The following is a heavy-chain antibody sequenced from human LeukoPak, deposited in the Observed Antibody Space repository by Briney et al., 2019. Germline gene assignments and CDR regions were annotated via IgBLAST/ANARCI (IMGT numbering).Heavy chain of an antibody. Sequence: GGSLRLSCGASGFAFSFYLMTWLPQAPGKGPEFVANIEPAGSAAYYADSVKGRFTISRDNTKNLLYLQMNSLTAEDSAVYHCGRFGYVSAVDTWGQGALVTVSS. CDR3: GRFGYVSAVDT. V-gene: IGHV3-7*01. CDR1: GFAFSFYL. CDR2: IEPAGSAA. J-gene: IGHJ5*02. D-gene: IGHD2-15*01.